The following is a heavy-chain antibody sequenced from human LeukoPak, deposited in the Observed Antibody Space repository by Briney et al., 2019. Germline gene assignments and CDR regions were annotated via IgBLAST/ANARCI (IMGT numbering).Heavy chain of an antibody. CDR2: IYSNGHI. CDR3: ARRHYGSGNIDS. CDR1: SDSITSSSYL. Sequence: SETLPLTCSVSSDSITSSSYLWVWVRQPPGKGLEWIGDIYSNGHISYNPSLKSRAAISVDTSKNQFSLNLNSVTAADTALYYCARRHYGSGNIDSWGQGTLVTVSS. D-gene: IGHD3-10*01. V-gene: IGHV4-39*01. J-gene: IGHJ4*02.